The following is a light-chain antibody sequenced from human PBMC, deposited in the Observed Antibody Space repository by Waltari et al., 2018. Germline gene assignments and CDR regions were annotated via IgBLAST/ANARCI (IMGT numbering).Light chain of an antibody. J-gene: IGLJ3*02. CDR3: QSFDSNLSGWV. CDR1: SSNLGAGFG. V-gene: IGLV1-40*01. Sequence: QSMLTQPPSMSGAPGQRVTISCTGSSSNLGAGFGVHWYQQLPGTAPKLLIYDPTNRPSGVPDRFSGSKSGTSASLAITGLQADDEGDYYCQSFDSNLSGWVFGGGTRLTVL. CDR2: DPT.